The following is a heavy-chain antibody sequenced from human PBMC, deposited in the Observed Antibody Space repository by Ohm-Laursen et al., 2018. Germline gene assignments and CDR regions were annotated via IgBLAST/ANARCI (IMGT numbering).Heavy chain of an antibody. CDR3: ARRVAVAPRYYFDY. J-gene: IGHJ4*02. Sequence: SQTLSLTCTVSGDSISSGGYYWSWLRQHPGMGLEWIGNIYYSGITYYNPSLKSRVTISIDTSKNQFSVKLRSVTAADTAVYYCARRVAVAPRYYFDYWGQGTLVTVSS. CDR2: IYYSGIT. D-gene: IGHD6-19*01. CDR1: GDSISSGGYY. V-gene: IGHV4-31*03.